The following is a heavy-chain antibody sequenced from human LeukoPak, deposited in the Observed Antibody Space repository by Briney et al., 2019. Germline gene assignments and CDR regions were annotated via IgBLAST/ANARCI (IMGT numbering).Heavy chain of an antibody. J-gene: IGHJ4*02. Sequence: GGSLRPSCAASGFTFSSYSMNWVRQAPGKGLEWVSSISSSSSYIYYADSVKGRFTISRDNAKNSLYLQMNSLRAEDTAVYYCARDEKQRLEFDYWGQGTLVTVSS. V-gene: IGHV3-21*01. CDR3: ARDEKQRLEFDY. CDR1: GFTFSSYS. D-gene: IGHD6-25*01. CDR2: ISSSSSYI.